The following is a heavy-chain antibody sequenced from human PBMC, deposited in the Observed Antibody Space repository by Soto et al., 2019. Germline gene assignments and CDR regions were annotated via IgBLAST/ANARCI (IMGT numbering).Heavy chain of an antibody. CDR2: NYYSGST. CDR1: GGSISSGGYY. J-gene: IGHJ4*02. D-gene: IGHD5-12*01. V-gene: IGHV4-30-4*08. Sequence: PSETLSLTCTVSGGSISSGGYYWTWIRQHPGKGLEWIGYNYYSGSTYYNPSLKSRITISVDTSKNQFSLKVTSMTAADTAVYFCARGLDPDMEIVGTILDYWGQGALVTVSS. CDR3: ARGLDPDMEIVGTILDY.